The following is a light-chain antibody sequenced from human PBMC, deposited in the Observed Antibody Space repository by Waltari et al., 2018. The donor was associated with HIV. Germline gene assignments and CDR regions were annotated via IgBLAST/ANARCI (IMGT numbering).Light chain of an antibody. J-gene: IGLJ2*01. CDR3: CSYAGSYTLKV. CDR1: RSDVGGYHS. Sequence: QSALTQPRSVSGSPGPSVTISCTGTRSDVGGYHSVSRYQQHPGKAPKLMIYDVSKRPSGVPDRFSGSKSGNTASLTISGLQAEDEADYYCCSYAGSYTLKVFGGGTKLTVL. CDR2: DVS. V-gene: IGLV2-11*01.